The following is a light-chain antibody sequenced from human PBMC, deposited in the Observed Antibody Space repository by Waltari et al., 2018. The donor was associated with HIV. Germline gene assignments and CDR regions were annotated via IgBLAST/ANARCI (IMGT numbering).Light chain of an antibody. CDR1: QSVSSSY. V-gene: IGKV3-20*01. CDR2: GAS. J-gene: IGKJ1*01. CDR3: QQYGDSRWT. Sequence: EIVLTQSPGTLSLSPGERATLSCRASQSVSSSYLAWYQQRRSQAHRLLIYGASSRATGIPDRFSGSGSGTDFTLTISRLEPEDFAVYYCQQYGDSRWTFGQGTKVEIK.